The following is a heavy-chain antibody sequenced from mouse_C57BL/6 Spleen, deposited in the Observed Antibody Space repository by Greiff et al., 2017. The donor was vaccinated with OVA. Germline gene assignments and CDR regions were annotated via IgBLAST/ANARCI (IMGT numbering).Heavy chain of an antibody. V-gene: IGHV2-2*01. J-gene: IGHJ3*01. Sequence: VQLQQSGPGLVQPSQSLSITCTVSGFSLTSYGVHWVRQSPGKGLEWLGVIWSGGSTDYNAAFISRLSISKDNSKSQVFFKMNSLQADDTAIYYCASIWDFAYWGQGTLVTVSA. CDR3: ASIWDFAY. CDR2: IWSGGST. D-gene: IGHD1-1*02. CDR1: GFSLTSYG.